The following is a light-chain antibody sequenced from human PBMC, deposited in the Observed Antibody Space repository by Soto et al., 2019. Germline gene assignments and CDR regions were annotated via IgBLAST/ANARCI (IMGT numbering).Light chain of an antibody. CDR2: DVS. CDR1: SSDVGGYNY. J-gene: IGLJ3*02. Sequence: QAVVTQPASVSGSPGQSITISCTGTSSDVGGYNYVSWYQQHPGKAPKLMIYDVSTRPSGVSNRFSGSKSGNTASLTISGLQAEDEADYYCSSYTSSSTLDWVFGGGTKLTVL. V-gene: IGLV2-14*01. CDR3: SSYTSSSTLDWV.